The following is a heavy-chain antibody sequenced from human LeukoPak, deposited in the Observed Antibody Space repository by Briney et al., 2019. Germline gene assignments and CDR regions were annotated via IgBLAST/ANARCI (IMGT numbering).Heavy chain of an antibody. CDR2: ITGSGGST. D-gene: IGHD1-26*01. V-gene: IGHV3-23*01. CDR1: GFTFRNFA. Sequence: GGSLRLSCAASGFTFRNFAMTWVRQAPGKGLEGVSIITGSGGSTYYADSVKGRFTISRDNSENTLYLQMNSLRAEDTAVYFCAKALVGAISADYWGQGTLVTVSS. J-gene: IGHJ4*02. CDR3: AKALVGAISADY.